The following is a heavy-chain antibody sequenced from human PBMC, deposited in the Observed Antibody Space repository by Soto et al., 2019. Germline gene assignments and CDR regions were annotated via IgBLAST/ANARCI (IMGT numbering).Heavy chain of an antibody. CDR3: ARERMITFGGVIENNWFDP. Sequence: SDTLSLTCAFSGCSISSGFYSLSWIRQPPGKGLEWIGYIYHSGSTYYNPSLKSRVTISVDRSKNQFSLKLSSVTAADTAVYYCARERMITFGGVIENNWFDPWGQGTLVTVSS. CDR1: GCSISSGFYS. D-gene: IGHD3-16*02. CDR2: IYHSGST. J-gene: IGHJ5*02. V-gene: IGHV4-30-2*01.